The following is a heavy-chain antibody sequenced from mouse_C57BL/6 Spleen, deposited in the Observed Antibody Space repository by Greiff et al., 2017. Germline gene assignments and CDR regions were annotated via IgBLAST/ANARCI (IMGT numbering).Heavy chain of an antibody. CDR1: GFTFKAYY. CDR3: AASTVALDY. Sequence: EVQLQESGAELVKPGASVKLSCTASGFTFKAYYMHWVKQRPEQGLEWIGRIDPEDGETKYAPKFQGKATIPADTSSNTAYLQLSSLTSEDTAVYYCAASTVALDYWGQGTTLTVSS. D-gene: IGHD1-1*01. V-gene: IGHV14-2*01. J-gene: IGHJ2*01. CDR2: IDPEDGET.